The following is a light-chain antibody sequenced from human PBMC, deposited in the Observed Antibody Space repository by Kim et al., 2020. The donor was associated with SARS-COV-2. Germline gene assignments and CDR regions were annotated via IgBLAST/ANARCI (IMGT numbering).Light chain of an antibody. Sequence: SYELTQSPSVSVAPGKTARITCGGNNIGSKSVHWYQQKPGQAPVLAIYYDSDRPSGIPERFSGSNSGNTATLTIYRVEAGDEADYYCQVWDSSSDHRVFGGGTKLTVL. CDR2: YDS. CDR3: QVWDSSSDHRV. CDR1: NIGSKS. V-gene: IGLV3-21*04. J-gene: IGLJ3*02.